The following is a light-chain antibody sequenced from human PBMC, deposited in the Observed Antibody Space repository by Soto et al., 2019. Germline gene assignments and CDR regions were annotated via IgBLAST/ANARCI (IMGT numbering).Light chain of an antibody. J-gene: IGKJ1*01. Sequence: EIVMTQSPATLSVSPGGRATHSCRASQSISDTLAWYQQKPGQAPRLPIYSASRRATGFPGRFSGSGSGTDFTLTISSLQSEDLAVYYCQQYNNWPWMFGQGTKVDIK. V-gene: IGKV3-15*01. CDR3: QQYNNWPWM. CDR1: QSISDT. CDR2: SAS.